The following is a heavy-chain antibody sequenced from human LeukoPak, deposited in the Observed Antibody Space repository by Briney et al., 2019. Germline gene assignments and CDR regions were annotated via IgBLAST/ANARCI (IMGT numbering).Heavy chain of an antibody. V-gene: IGHV1-69*06. Sequence: SVKVSCKASGGTFSSYTISWVRQAPGQGLEWMGGIIPIFGTANYAQKFQGRVTITADKSTSTAYMELSSLRSEDTAVYYCASGGAAAIDYYYYMDVWGKGTTVTVSS. D-gene: IGHD2-2*01. CDR1: GGTFSSYT. CDR3: ASGGAAAIDYYYYMDV. CDR2: IIPIFGTA. J-gene: IGHJ6*03.